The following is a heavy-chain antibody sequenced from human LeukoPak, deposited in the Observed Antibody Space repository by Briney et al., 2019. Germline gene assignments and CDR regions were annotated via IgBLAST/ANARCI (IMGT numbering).Heavy chain of an antibody. J-gene: IGHJ6*02. CDR1: GFTFSSYE. D-gene: IGHD5-24*01. CDR3: ARSRRDNYYCYYGMDV. V-gene: IGHV3-48*03. Sequence: GGSLRLSCAASGFTFSSYEMTWVRQAPGKGLEWVSNISSSDTTIHYADSVEGRFTISRDNARNSLYLQMNSLRAEDTAVYYCARSRRDNYYCYYGMDVWGQGTTVTVSS. CDR2: ISSSDTTI.